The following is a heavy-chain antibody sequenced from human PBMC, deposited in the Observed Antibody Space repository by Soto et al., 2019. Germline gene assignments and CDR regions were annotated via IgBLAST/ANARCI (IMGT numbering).Heavy chain of an antibody. D-gene: IGHD1-1*01. CDR1: GFTFSDYS. V-gene: IGHV3-21*01. J-gene: IGHJ4*02. Sequence: VHLVESGGGLVQSGGSLRVSCTASGFTFSDYSMHWVRQAPGKGLEWVSSISPTSGAIYYADSVKGRFTISRDNAKNSLFLQMNSLRAEDTAVYSCARGSAHIQVQTFDYWGQGTLVTVSS. CDR2: ISPTSGAI. CDR3: ARGSAHIQVQTFDY.